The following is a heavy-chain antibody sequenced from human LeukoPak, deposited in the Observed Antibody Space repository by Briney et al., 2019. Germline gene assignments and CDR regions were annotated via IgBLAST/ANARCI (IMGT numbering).Heavy chain of an antibody. Sequence: ASVKVSCKASGYTFTGYYMHWVRQAPGQGLEWMGWINPNSGGTNYAQKFQGRVTMTRDTSISTAYTELSRLRSDDTAVYYCARGGVGAPEWTPIDYWGQGTLVTVSS. CDR3: ARGGVGAPEWTPIDY. V-gene: IGHV1-2*02. D-gene: IGHD1-26*01. J-gene: IGHJ4*02. CDR2: INPNSGGT. CDR1: GYTFTGYY.